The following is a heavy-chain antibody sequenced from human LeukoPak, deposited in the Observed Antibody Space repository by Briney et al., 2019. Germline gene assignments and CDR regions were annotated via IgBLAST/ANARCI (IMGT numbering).Heavy chain of an antibody. CDR3: ATCGSGSYYYFDH. D-gene: IGHD3-10*01. Sequence: SETLSLTCTVSGGSISSSSYYWGWIRQPPGKGLEWIGSIYYSGATYYNASLKSRATISVDTSKNQFSLKLSSVTAADTAVYYCATCGSGSYYYFDHWGQGTLVSVSS. CDR1: GGSISSSSYY. V-gene: IGHV4-39*01. CDR2: IYYSGAT. J-gene: IGHJ4*02.